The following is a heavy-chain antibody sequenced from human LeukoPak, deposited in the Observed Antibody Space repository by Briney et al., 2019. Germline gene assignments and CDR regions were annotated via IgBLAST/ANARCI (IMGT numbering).Heavy chain of an antibody. V-gene: IGHV3-7*03. Sequence: PGGSLRLSCAASGFTFSSCAMSWARQAPGKGLEWVASINHNGNVNYYVDSVKGRFTISRDNAKNSLYLQMSNLRAEDTAVYFCARGGGLDVWGQGATVTVSS. J-gene: IGHJ6*02. CDR1: GFTFSSCA. CDR2: INHNGNVN. CDR3: ARGGGLDV. D-gene: IGHD3-16*01.